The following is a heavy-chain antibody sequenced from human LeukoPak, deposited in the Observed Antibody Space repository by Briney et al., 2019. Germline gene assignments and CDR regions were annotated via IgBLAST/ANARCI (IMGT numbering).Heavy chain of an antibody. J-gene: IGHJ4*02. CDR1: GFTFSSYW. V-gene: IGHV3-74*01. CDR3: ARVSTTGTHFDY. D-gene: IGHD1-1*01. Sequence: GGSLRLSCAASGFTFSSYWMHWVGQAPGKGLVWVSRINSDGSSTSYADSVKGRFTISRDNAKNTLYLQMNSLRAEDTAVYYCARVSTTGTHFDYWGQGTLVTVSS. CDR2: INSDGSST.